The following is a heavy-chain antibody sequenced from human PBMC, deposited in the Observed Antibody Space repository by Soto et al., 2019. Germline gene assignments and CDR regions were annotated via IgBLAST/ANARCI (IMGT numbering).Heavy chain of an antibody. D-gene: IGHD1-26*01. CDR1: GYTFTSYD. V-gene: IGHV1-8*01. J-gene: IGHJ4*02. Sequence: ASVKVSCKASGYTFTSYDIYWVRQATGQGLEWMGWMNPNTGNSGYAQKFQGRVTMTSDTSISTAHMELNSLKTEDTAVYYCTTDQRIVGATGATRYWGQGTLVTVSS. CDR2: MNPNTGNS. CDR3: TTDQRIVGATGATRY.